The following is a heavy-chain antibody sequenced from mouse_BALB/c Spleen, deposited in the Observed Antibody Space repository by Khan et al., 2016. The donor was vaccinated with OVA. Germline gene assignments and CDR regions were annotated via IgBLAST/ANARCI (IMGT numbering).Heavy chain of an antibody. CDR2: IGPGSSNT. Sequence: DLVKPGTSVKLYCKASGYTFTSYWINWIKQRPGQGLEWIGRIGPGSSNTYYNEMFKGKAALTVDTSSRTAYIQLSSLSSEDSAVYFCARENDYGRSGYAMDYWGQGTSVTVSS. D-gene: IGHD1-1*01. V-gene: IGHV1S41*01. J-gene: IGHJ4*01. CDR3: ARENDYGRSGYAMDY. CDR1: GYTFTSYW.